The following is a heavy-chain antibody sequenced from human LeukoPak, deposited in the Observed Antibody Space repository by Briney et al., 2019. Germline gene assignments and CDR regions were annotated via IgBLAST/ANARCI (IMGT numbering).Heavy chain of an antibody. J-gene: IGHJ5*02. V-gene: IGHV3-21*01. CDR2: ISSSSNYK. CDR3: ARMTTVGWFDP. D-gene: IGHD4-11*01. CDR1: EFIFSSYS. Sequence: GGSLRLSCAASEFIFSSYSMNWVRQAPGKGLEWVSSISSSSNYKYYGDSVKGRFTISRDNAENSLYLQMNSLRAEDTAVYYCARMTTVGWFDPWGQGTLVTVSS.